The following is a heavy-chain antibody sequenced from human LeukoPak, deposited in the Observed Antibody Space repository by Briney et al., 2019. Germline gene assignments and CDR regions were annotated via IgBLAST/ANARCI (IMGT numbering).Heavy chain of an antibody. J-gene: IGHJ6*03. CDR2: MNPNSGNT. D-gene: IGHD3-9*01. CDR1: GYTFTSYD. CDR3: ARAGLRYFDWFHYYYYMDV. Sequence: ALVKVSCKASGYTFTSYDINWVRQATGQGLEWMGWMNPNSGNTGYAQKFQGRVTMTRNTSISTAYMELSSLRSEDTAVYYCARAGLRYFDWFHYYYYMDVWGKGTTVTISS. V-gene: IGHV1-8*01.